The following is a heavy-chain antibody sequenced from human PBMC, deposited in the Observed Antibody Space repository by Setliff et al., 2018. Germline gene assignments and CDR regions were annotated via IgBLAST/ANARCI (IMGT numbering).Heavy chain of an antibody. Sequence: LSLTCTVSGGSISSSSYYWGWIRQPPGKGLEWIGSIYYSGSTYYNPSLKSRVTISVDTSKNQFSLKLSSVTAADTAVYYCARAEYYYGSGSFHPYYMDVWGQGTTVTVS. D-gene: IGHD3-10*01. CDR1: GGSISSSSYY. J-gene: IGHJ6*03. V-gene: IGHV4-39*07. CDR3: ARAEYYYGSGSFHPYYMDV. CDR2: IYYSGST.